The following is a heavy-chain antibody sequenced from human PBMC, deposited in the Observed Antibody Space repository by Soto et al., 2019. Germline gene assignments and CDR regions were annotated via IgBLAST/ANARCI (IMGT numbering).Heavy chain of an antibody. D-gene: IGHD4-4*01. V-gene: IGHV4-59*08. CDR2: IYYSGST. CDR3: ARQSDSNLDY. CDR1: GGSISSYY. Sequence: SETLSLTCTVSGGSISSYYWSWIRQPPGKGLEWIGYIYYSGSTNYNPSLKSRVTISVDTSKNQFSLKLSSVTAADTAVYYCARQSDSNLDYWGQGTLVTVSS. J-gene: IGHJ4*02.